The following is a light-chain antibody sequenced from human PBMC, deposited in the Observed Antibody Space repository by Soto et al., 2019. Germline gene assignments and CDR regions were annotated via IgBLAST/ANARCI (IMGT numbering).Light chain of an antibody. J-gene: IGKJ3*01. Sequence: EIVLTQSPGTLSLSPGERATLSCRASQSVSSSYLAWYQQKPGQAPRLLIYGASGRATGIPDRFSGSGSGTDFTLTLSRLEPEDVAVYYCQQYGSSPLFTFGPGTKVDIK. CDR1: QSVSSSY. CDR3: QQYGSSPLFT. CDR2: GAS. V-gene: IGKV3-20*01.